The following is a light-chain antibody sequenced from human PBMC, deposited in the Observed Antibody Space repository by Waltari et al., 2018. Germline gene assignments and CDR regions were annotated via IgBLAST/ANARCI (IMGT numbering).Light chain of an antibody. CDR3: MQETRWPRT. CDR1: QSLGQGAGNDA. CDR2: TVS. J-gene: IGKJ1*01. V-gene: IGKV2-30*02. Sequence: QSLGQGAGNDAVNWFQQRPVQSPSRLIYTVSRRNSGVADIFSGSGSGADFRLKISMVEAEDVGVYYRMQETRWPRTFGQGTKVQIK.